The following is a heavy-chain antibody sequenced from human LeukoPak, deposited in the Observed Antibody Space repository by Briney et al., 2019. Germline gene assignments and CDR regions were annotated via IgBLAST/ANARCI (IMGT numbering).Heavy chain of an antibody. Sequence: SQTLSLTCAISGDSVSSNLVTWNWVRQSPSRGREWLGRTYYRSRWSVDYAVSVKSRITVNPDTSKNQFSLQLNSVTPEDTAVYYCARATSGCFDYWGQGTLVTVSS. CDR2: TYYRSRWSV. CDR3: ARATSGCFDY. J-gene: IGHJ4*02. CDR1: GDSVSSNLVT. V-gene: IGHV6-1*01.